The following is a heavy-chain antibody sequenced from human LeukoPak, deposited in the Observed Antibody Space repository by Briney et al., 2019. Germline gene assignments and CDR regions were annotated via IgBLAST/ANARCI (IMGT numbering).Heavy chain of an antibody. CDR1: GGSISSSSYY. V-gene: IGHV4-39*07. J-gene: IGHJ4*02. CDR2: VYYTGAS. CDR3: ARGAPPQN. Sequence: PSETLSLTWTVSGGSISSSSYYWGWIRQPPGKGLEWIGSVYYTGASYYNPSLKSRVTISIDTSKKHFSLKLTSVTAADTAVYYCARGAPPQNWGQGTLVTVSS.